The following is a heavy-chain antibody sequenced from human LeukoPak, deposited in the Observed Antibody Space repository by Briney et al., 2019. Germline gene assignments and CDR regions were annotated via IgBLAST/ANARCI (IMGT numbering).Heavy chain of an antibody. CDR1: GYTFTSYA. CDR2: ISAYNGNT. CDR3: ASTVAGGVATNY. J-gene: IGHJ4*02. Sequence: ASVTVSCKASGYTFTSYAMHWVRQAPGQRLEWMGWISAYNGNTNYAQKLQGRVTMTTDTSTSTAYMELRSLRSDDTAVYYCASTVAGGVATNYWGQGTLVTVSS. V-gene: IGHV1-18*01. D-gene: IGHD2-15*01.